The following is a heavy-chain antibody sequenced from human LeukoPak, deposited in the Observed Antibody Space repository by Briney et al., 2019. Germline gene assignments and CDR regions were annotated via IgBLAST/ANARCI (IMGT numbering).Heavy chain of an antibody. D-gene: IGHD3-3*01. J-gene: IGHJ3*02. V-gene: IGHV3-53*04. Sequence: PGGSLRLSCAASGFTVSRNYMNWVRQAPGRGLEWVSLLSSTGNTSYADSVKGRFTISRHTSKNTLYLQVNSLRPEDTAMYYCARWRPIDAFDIWGQGTMVIVSS. CDR2: LSSTGNT. CDR1: GFTVSRNY. CDR3: ARWRPIDAFDI.